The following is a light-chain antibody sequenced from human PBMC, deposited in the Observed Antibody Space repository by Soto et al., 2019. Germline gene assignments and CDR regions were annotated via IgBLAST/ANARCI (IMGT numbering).Light chain of an antibody. CDR1: QSVSNH. CDR2: GAS. J-gene: IGKJ1*01. Sequence: EVVMTQSPATLSVSPGEGVTLSCRASQSVSNHLAWYQQRPGQAPRILIYGASTRAAGIPARFSGSGSGTEFTLTISSLQSEDFAVYYCQHYFSWPRTFGQGTKVEIK. CDR3: QHYFSWPRT. V-gene: IGKV3-15*01.